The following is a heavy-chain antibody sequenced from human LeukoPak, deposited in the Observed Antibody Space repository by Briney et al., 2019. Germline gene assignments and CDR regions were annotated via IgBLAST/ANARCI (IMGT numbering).Heavy chain of an antibody. V-gene: IGHV3-23*01. J-gene: IGHJ4*02. D-gene: IGHD1-26*01. Sequence: GGSLRLSCAASGFTFSSYAMSWFRRAPGKGLEGFSAISGSGGSTYYADSVKGRFTISRDNSKNTLYLQMNSLRAEDTAVYYGAKMSISVGATGNKDYWGQGTLVTVSS. CDR2: ISGSGGST. CDR3: AKMSISVGATGNKDY. CDR1: GFTFSSYA.